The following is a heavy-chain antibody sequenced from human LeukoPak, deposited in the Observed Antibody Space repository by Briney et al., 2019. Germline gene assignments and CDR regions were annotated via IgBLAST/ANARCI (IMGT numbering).Heavy chain of an antibody. CDR3: AREGFGDSSGTPNAFDI. CDR1: GGSISSSSYY. D-gene: IGHD3-22*01. V-gene: IGHV4-39*07. Sequence: SETLSLTCTVSGGSISSSSYYWGWIRQAPGKGLEWIGNINRRGSASYDPSLKSRVTISVDTSKNQFSLKLSFVTAADTAVYYCAREGFGDSSGTPNAFDIWGQGTMVTVSS. CDR2: INRRGSA. J-gene: IGHJ3*02.